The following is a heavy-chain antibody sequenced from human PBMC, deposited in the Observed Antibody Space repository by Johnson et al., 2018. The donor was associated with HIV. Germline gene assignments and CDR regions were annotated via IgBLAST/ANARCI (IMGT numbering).Heavy chain of an antibody. D-gene: IGHD2-2*02. V-gene: IGHV3-53*01. Sequence: VQLVESGGGLIQPGGSLRLSCAASGFTVSSNYMSWVRQAPGKGLEWVSIIYGGGSTYYADSVQGRFTIPRDHSKNTLYRQMNSLRAEDTAVYYCASLPWGFYTFDIWGQGTMVTVSS. CDR3: ASLPWGFYTFDI. CDR1: GFTVSSNY. J-gene: IGHJ3*02. CDR2: IYGGGST.